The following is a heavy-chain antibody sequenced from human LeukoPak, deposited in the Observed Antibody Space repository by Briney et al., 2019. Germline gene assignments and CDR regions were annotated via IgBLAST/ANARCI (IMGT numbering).Heavy chain of an antibody. CDR1: GYTFTSYY. CDR3: ARGGEVRGVTIPHYYYYGMDV. D-gene: IGHD3-10*01. Sequence: VASVKVSCKASGYTFTSYYMHWVRQSPGQGLEWMGIINPSGGSTSYAHKFQGRVTMTRDTSTSTVYMELSSLRSEDTAVYYCARGGEVRGVTIPHYYYYGMDVWGQGTTVTVSS. CDR2: INPSGGST. J-gene: IGHJ6*02. V-gene: IGHV1-46*01.